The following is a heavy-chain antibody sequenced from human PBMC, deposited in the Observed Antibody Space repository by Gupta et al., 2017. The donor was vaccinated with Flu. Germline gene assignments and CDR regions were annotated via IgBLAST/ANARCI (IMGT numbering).Heavy chain of an antibody. V-gene: IGHV3-74*03. D-gene: IGHD4-17*01. CDR1: GFPFSSSY. CDR3: ATVTSGC. CDR2: INPDGSST. Sequence: QLVESGGGLVQPGGSLRRSWAASGFPFSSSYLQWVRQAPGKGLVWVSLINPDGSSTTHAESVKSRFTISRDNAKNTLYLQMNSLGDDDTAVYYCATVTSGCWGQGTLVTVSS. J-gene: IGHJ4*02.